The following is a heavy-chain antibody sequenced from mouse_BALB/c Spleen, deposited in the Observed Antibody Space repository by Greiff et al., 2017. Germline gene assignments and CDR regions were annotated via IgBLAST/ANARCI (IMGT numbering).Heavy chain of an antibody. Sequence: QGQLQQSGPQLVRPGASVKISCKASGYSFTSYWMHWVKQRPGQGLEWIGMIDPSDSETRLNQKFKDKATLTVDKSSSTAYMQLSSPTSEDSAVYYCARTLYEGTTWFAYWGQGTLVTVSA. V-gene: IGHV1S126*01. CDR1: GYSFTSYW. J-gene: IGHJ3*01. CDR3: ARTLYEGTTWFAY. D-gene: IGHD2-10*02. CDR2: IDPSDSET.